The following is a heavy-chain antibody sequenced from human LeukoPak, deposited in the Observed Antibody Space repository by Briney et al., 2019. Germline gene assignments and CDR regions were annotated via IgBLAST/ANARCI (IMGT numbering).Heavy chain of an antibody. J-gene: IGHJ4*02. D-gene: IGHD3-22*01. CDR2: IYTSGST. CDR3: ARDSGRSHYYDSSGYYPF. Sequence: SETLSLTCTVSGGSISSGSYYWSWIRQPAGKGLEWIGRIYTSGSTNYNPSLKSRVIISVDTSKNQFSLKLSSVTAADTAVYYCARDSGRSHYYDSSGYYPFWGQGTLVTVSS. V-gene: IGHV4-61*02. CDR1: GGSISSGSYY.